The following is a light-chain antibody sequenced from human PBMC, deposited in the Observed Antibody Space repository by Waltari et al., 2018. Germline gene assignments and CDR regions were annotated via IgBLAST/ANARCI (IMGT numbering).Light chain of an antibody. J-gene: IGLJ2*01. V-gene: IGLV2-11*01. CDR3: CSYAGKYTSV. CDR2: DVT. Sequence: QSALTQPRSVSGSPGQSVTLSCTGTSSDIGVSNSVSWYQPHPGTVPKLILFDVTKRPSGVPDRFSGSKAGNTASLTISGLQAGDEAVYFCCSYAGKYTSVFGAGTKVTVL. CDR1: SSDIGVSNS.